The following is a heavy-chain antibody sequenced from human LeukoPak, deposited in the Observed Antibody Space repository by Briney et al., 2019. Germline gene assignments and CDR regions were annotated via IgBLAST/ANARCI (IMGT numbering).Heavy chain of an antibody. CDR3: SRSDHYYYYGMDV. V-gene: IGHV4-61*02. D-gene: IGHD6-19*01. CDR1: GGSISSGSYY. CDR2: IYTSGST. Sequence: NSSETLSLTCTVSGGSISSGSYYWSWIRQPAGKGLEWIGRIYTSGSTNYNPSLKSRVTISVDTSKNRFSLKLSSVTAADTAVYYCSRSDHYYYYGMDVWGQGTTVTVSS. J-gene: IGHJ6*02.